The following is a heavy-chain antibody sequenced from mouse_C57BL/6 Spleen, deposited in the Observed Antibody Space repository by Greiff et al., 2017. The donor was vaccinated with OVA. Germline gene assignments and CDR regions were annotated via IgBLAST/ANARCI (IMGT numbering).Heavy chain of an antibody. J-gene: IGHJ1*03. Sequence: EVKLVESGTVLARPGASVKMSCKTSGYTFTSYWMHWVKQRPGQGLEWKGSIYPGNSDTSYHKQLKGQATSTAVKSASTAYMELSSLTNEDSAVYYCTREDSNWYFDVWGTGTTVTVSS. V-gene: IGHV1-5*01. CDR3: TREDSNWYFDV. CDR2: IYPGNSDT. D-gene: IGHD2-5*01. CDR1: GYTFTSYW.